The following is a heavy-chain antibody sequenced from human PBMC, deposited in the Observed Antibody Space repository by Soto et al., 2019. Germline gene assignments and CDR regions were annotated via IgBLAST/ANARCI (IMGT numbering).Heavy chain of an antibody. Sequence: SETLSLTCSVSGASISSFNWNWVRQPAGKGPEWVGRLNIAGTINYNPSLKSRITMSMDTSKNQISLHLRSVTAADTAIYYCARDRGEYTSSWFWYFSHWGHGTLVT. D-gene: IGHD6-13*01. V-gene: IGHV4-4*07. CDR2: LNIAGTI. CDR3: ARDRGEYTSSWFWYFSH. CDR1: GASISSFN. J-gene: IGHJ2*01.